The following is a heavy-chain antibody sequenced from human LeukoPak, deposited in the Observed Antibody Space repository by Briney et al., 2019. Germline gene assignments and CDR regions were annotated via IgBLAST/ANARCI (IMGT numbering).Heavy chain of an antibody. V-gene: IGHV1-69*06. CDR3: ASNYYDSSGYSYYYMDV. Sequence: ASVKVSCKASGGTFSSYAISWVRQAPGQGLEWMGGIIPIFGTANYAQKFQGRVTITADKSTSTAYMELSSLRSEDTAVYYCASNYYDSSGYSYYYMDVWGKGTTVIVSS. D-gene: IGHD3-22*01. J-gene: IGHJ6*03. CDR2: IIPIFGTA. CDR1: GGTFSSYA.